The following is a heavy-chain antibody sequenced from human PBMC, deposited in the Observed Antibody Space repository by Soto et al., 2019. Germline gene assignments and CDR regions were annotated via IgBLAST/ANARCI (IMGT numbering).Heavy chain of an antibody. J-gene: IGHJ4*02. V-gene: IGHV3-21*01. CDR2: ISSRSSYI. D-gene: IGHD5-18*01. CDR1: GFTFSSYS. Sequence: EVQLVESGGGLVKPGGSLRLSCAASGFTFSSYSMNWVRQAPGKGLEWVSSISSRSSYIYYADSVKGRFTISRDNANNSLYLQINSLRAADTAVYYCASSGYSYLIPPYWGQGTLVTVSS. CDR3: ASSGYSYLIPPY.